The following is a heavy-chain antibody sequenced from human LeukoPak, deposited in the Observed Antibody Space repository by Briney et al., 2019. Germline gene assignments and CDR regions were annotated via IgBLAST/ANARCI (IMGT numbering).Heavy chain of an antibody. CDR3: ARVMYSSGWYIFDY. D-gene: IGHD6-19*01. V-gene: IGHV4-38-2*01. CDR2: IYHSGST. J-gene: IGHJ4*02. Sequence: PSETLSLTCAVSGYSISSGYYWGWIRQPPGKGLEWIGSIYHSGSTYYNPSLKSRVTISVDTSKNQFSLKLSSVTAAVTAVYYCARVMYSSGWYIFDYWGQGTLVTVSS. CDR1: GYSISSGYY.